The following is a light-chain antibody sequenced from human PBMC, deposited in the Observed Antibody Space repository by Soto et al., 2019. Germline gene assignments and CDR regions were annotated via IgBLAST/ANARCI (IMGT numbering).Light chain of an antibody. Sequence: QSVLTQPPSVSGAPGQRVTISCTGSSSNIGAGYDVHWYQQLPGTAPKLLIHGNNNRPSGVPDRFSSSKSGTSASLAITGLQADDEADYFCQSYDASRGVFGGGTKLTVL. CDR3: QSYDASRGV. V-gene: IGLV1-40*01. CDR1: SSNIGAGYD. CDR2: GNN. J-gene: IGLJ2*01.